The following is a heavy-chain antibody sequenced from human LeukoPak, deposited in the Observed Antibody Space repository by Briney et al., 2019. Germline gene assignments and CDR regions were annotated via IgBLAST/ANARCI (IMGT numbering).Heavy chain of an antibody. V-gene: IGHV4-59*01. CDR2: IYYSGST. CDR3: ARSFLTNWSGYLYGMDV. J-gene: IGHJ6*02. D-gene: IGHD3-3*01. Sequence: SETLSLTCTVSSGSISSYYWSWIRQPPGKGLEWIGYIYYSGSTNYNPSLKSRVTISLDTSKNQLSLKLSSVTAADTAVYYCARSFLTNWSGYLYGMDVWGQGTTVTVSS. CDR1: SGSISSYY.